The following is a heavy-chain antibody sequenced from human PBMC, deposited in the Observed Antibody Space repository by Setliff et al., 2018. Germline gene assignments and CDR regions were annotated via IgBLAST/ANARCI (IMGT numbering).Heavy chain of an antibody. CDR3: ARDGVFYAMDF. V-gene: IGHV3-20*04. CDR1: GFTFKDYG. J-gene: IGHJ6*02. D-gene: IGHD3-10*01. Sequence: GGSLRLSCAASGFTFKDYGMAWVRQSPGKGLEWVAGINWSGGTAGYADSVRGRFTISRDNAKSSVYLQMSSLRAEDTAVYYCARDGVFYAMDFWGQGTTVTVSS. CDR2: INWSGGTA.